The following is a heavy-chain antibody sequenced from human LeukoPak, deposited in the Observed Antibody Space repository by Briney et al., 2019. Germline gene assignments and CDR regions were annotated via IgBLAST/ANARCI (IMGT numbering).Heavy chain of an antibody. CDR3: ARGPQKYCSGGSCYPGWYYFDY. D-gene: IGHD2-15*01. CDR1: GGSISSYY. V-gene: IGHV4-4*07. J-gene: IGHJ4*02. Sequence: PSETLSLTCTVSGGSISSYYWSWIRQPAGKGLEWIGRIYTSGSTNYNPSLKSRVTMSVDTSKNQFSLKLSSVTAADTAVYYCARGPQKYCSGGSCYPGWYYFDYWGQGTLVTVSS. CDR2: IYTSGST.